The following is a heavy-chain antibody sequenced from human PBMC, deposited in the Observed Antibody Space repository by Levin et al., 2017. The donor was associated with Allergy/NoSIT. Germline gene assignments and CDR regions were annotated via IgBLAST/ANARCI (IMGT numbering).Heavy chain of an antibody. CDR3: ARRYGSGSYIDD. CDR2: ISSSSSTI. J-gene: IGHJ4*02. D-gene: IGHD3-10*01. Sequence: ETLSLTCAASGFTFSSYSMNWVRQAPGKGLEWVSYISSSSSTIYYADSVKGRFTISRDNAKNSLYLQMNSLRDEDTAVYYCARRYGSGSYIDDWGQGCRVSASS. CDR1: GFTFSSYS. V-gene: IGHV3-48*02.